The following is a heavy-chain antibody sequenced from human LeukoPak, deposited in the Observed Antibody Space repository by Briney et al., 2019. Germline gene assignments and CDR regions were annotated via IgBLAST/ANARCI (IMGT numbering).Heavy chain of an antibody. CDR1: GFTFSSYA. CDR3: ARLYCSGGTCLRTFDY. V-gene: IGHV4-34*01. Sequence: SGGSLRLSCAASGFTFSSYAMSWVRQPPGKGLEWIGEIYHSGSTNYNPSLKSRVTISVDTSKNQFSLKLSSVTAADTAVYYCARLYCSGGTCLRTFDYWGQGTLVTVSS. CDR2: IYHSGST. J-gene: IGHJ4*02. D-gene: IGHD2-15*01.